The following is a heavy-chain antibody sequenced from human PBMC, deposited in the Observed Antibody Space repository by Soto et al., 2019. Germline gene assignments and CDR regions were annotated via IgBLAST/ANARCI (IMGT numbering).Heavy chain of an antibody. J-gene: IGHJ4*02. CDR2: IKSKTDGGTT. V-gene: IGHV3-15*07. D-gene: IGHD3-10*01. CDR3: TTAGITMVASPTHD. CDR1: GFTFSNAG. Sequence: EVQLVESGGGLVKPGGSFSLSCEASGFTFSNAGMNWVRQAPGKGLEWLGRIKSKTDGGTTDYAAPVKGRFTISRDDSKNTLYLQMNSLKTEDTAVYYCTTAGITMVASPTHDWGQGTLVTVSS.